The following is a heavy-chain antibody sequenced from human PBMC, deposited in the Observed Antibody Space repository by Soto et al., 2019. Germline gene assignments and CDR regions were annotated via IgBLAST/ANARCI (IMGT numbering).Heavy chain of an antibody. J-gene: IGHJ3*02. CDR3: AKETTILGVVILFGGAFDI. D-gene: IGHD3-3*01. CDR2: ISWNSGSI. CDR1: GFTFDDYA. Sequence: GGSLRLSCAASGFTFDDYAMHWVRQAPGKGLEWGSGISWNSGSIGYADSVKGRFTISRDNAKNSLYLQMNSLRAEDTALYYCAKETTILGVVILFGGAFDIWGQGTMVTVSS. V-gene: IGHV3-9*01.